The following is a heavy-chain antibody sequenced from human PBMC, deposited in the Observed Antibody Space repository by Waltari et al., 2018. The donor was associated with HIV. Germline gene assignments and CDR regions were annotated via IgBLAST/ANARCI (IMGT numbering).Heavy chain of an antibody. CDR3: VKDMFGEYDY. Sequence: EVQLVESGGGSVQPGGSLRLSRVVSGFSISTYWMDWVRQTPGKGLVWVARINEDGNTIDHAGSVRGRFTISRDSAKNTLFLQMNSLRDEDTAMYYCVKDMFGEYDYWGQGALVTVSS. CDR2: INEDGNTI. V-gene: IGHV3-74*01. CDR1: GFSISTYW. D-gene: IGHD3-10*02. J-gene: IGHJ4*02.